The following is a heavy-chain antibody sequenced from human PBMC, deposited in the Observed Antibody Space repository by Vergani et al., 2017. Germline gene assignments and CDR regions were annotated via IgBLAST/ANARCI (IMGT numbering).Heavy chain of an antibody. CDR3: ARYRLRHNPFDY. J-gene: IGHJ4*02. V-gene: IGHV4-59*12. D-gene: IGHD1-14*01. CDR1: GGSISSYY. Sequence: QVQLQESGPGLVKPSETLSLTCTVSGGSISSYYWSWIRQPPGKGLEWIGYIYYSGSTYYNPSLKSRVTISVDTSKNQFSLKLSSVTAADTAVYYCARYRLRHNPFDYWGQGTLVTVSS. CDR2: IYYSGST.